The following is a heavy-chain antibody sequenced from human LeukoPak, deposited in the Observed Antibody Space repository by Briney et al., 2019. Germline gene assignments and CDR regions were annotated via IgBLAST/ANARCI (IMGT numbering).Heavy chain of an antibody. J-gene: IGHJ6*03. CDR1: GGTFSSYA. CDR3: ARGAPSGWYPYYYYYYMDV. V-gene: IGHV1-69*05. D-gene: IGHD6-19*01. Sequence: SVKVSCRASGGTFSSYAISWVRQAPGQGLEWMGRIIPIFGTANYAQKFQGRVTITTDESTSTAYMELSSLRSEDTVVYYCARGAPSGWYPYYYYYYMDVWGKGTTVTVSS. CDR2: IIPIFGTA.